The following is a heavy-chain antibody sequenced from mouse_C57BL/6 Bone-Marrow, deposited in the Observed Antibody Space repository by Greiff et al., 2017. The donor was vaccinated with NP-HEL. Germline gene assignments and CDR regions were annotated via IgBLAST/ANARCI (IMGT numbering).Heavy chain of an antibody. CDR1: GFTFSSYG. Sequence: EVQVVESGGDLVKPGGSLKLSCAASGFTFSSYGMSWVRQTPDKRLEWVATISSGGSYTYYPDSVKGRFTISRDNAKNTLYLQMSSLKSEDTAMYYCARHEPYSFYWGQGTTLTVSS. V-gene: IGHV5-6*01. CDR3: ARHEPYSFY. D-gene: IGHD2-12*01. CDR2: ISSGGSYT. J-gene: IGHJ2*01.